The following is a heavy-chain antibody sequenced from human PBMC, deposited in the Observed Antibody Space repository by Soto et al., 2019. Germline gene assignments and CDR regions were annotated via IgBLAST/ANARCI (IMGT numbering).Heavy chain of an antibody. J-gene: IGHJ5*02. CDR1: GDSVSSNSAA. CDR2: TYYRSKWYN. CDR3: ARTLSSSAENCFDP. Sequence: PSQALSLTCAISGDSVSSNSAAWNWIRQSPSRGLEWLGRTYYRSKWYNDYAVSVKSRITINPDTSKNQFSLQLNSVTPEDTAVYFCARTLSSSAENCFDPWGQGTLVPVSS. V-gene: IGHV6-1*01. D-gene: IGHD6-6*01.